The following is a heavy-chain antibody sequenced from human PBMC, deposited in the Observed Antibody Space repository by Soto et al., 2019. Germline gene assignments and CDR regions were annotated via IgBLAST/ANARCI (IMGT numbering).Heavy chain of an antibody. D-gene: IGHD2-2*01. Sequence: QVQLVQSGAEVKKPGSSVKVSCKASGYTFTSYGISWVRQAPGQGLEWMGWISAYNGNTNYAQKLQGRGTMTTDTSTSTAYMELRSLRSDDTAVYYCARVGGYCSSTSCPRYYYYGMDVWGQGTTVTVSS. J-gene: IGHJ6*02. CDR1: GYTFTSYG. CDR2: ISAYNGNT. CDR3: ARVGGYCSSTSCPRYYYYGMDV. V-gene: IGHV1-18*04.